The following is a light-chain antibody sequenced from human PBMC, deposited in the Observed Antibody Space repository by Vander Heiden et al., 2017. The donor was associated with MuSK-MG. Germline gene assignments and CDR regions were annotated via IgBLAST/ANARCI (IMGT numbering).Light chain of an antibody. CDR1: QSVSSY. CDR2: DAS. Sequence: EIVLTQSPATLSLSPGERATLSCRASQSVSSYLDWYQQKPGQALRLLIYDASNWANGIPDRFSGSGSRTDFTLTSSSTETEDFAVYYWQQRYNSYTFGQGTKLEI. CDR3: QQRYNSYT. J-gene: IGKJ2*01. V-gene: IGKV3-11*01.